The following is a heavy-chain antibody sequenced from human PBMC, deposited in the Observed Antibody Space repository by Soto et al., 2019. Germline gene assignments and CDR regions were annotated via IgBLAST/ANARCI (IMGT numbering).Heavy chain of an antibody. V-gene: IGHV1-18*04. Sequence: VKVSCKASGYTFTSYGISWVRQAPGQGLEWMGWISAYNGNTNYAQKLQGRVTMTTDTSTSTAYMELRSLRSDDTAVYYCARDSRYFDWLFNGMDVWGQGTTVTVSS. D-gene: IGHD3-9*01. J-gene: IGHJ6*02. CDR3: ARDSRYFDWLFNGMDV. CDR2: ISAYNGNT. CDR1: GYTFTSYG.